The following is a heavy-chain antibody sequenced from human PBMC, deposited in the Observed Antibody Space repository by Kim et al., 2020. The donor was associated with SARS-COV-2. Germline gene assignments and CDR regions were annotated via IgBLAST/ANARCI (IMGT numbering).Heavy chain of an antibody. Sequence: FQGRVTMTRNTSISTAYLELSSLRSEDTAVYYCARAHLLWFGETCYGMDVWGQGTTVTVSS. CDR3: ARAHLLWFGETCYGMDV. V-gene: IGHV1-8*01. J-gene: IGHJ6*02. D-gene: IGHD3-10*01.